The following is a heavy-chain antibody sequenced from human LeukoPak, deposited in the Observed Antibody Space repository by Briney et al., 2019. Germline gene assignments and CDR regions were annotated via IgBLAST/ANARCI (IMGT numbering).Heavy chain of an antibody. CDR3: ARGRYEFSAAMDV. V-gene: IGHV3-53*01. CDR1: GLIVSSNY. J-gene: IGHJ6*02. CDR2: IYSGGST. Sequence: VGSLRLSCAASGLIVSSNYMTWVRQAPGKGLEWVSVIYSGGSTNYADSVRGRFTISRDNSKNTLILQLNSLRVEDTAVYYCARGRYEFSAAMDVWGQGTTVTVSS. D-gene: IGHD5-12*01.